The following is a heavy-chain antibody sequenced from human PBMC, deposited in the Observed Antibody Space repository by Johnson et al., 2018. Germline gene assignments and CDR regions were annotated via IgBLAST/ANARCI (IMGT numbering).Heavy chain of an antibody. CDR1: GYTFTSYY. CDR2: INPSGGST. D-gene: IGHD6-13*01. Sequence: QVQLVQSGAEVKKPGASVKVSCKASGYTFTSYYMHWVRQAPGQGLEWMGIINPSGGSTSYAQKFQGRVTMTRDTSTSTVYMELSSLRSEDTAVYYCARSIAASYPHYYMDGWGKGTTVTVSS. CDR3: ARSIAASYPHYYMDG. J-gene: IGHJ6*03. V-gene: IGHV1-46*01.